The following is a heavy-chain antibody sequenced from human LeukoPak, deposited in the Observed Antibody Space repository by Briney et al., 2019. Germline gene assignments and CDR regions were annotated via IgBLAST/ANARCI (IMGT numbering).Heavy chain of an antibody. CDR1: GGSISSGSYY. Sequence: SETLSLTCTVSGGSISSGSYYWSWIRQPAGKGLEWIGRIYTSGSTNYNPSLKSRVTISVDTSKNQFSLKLSSVTAADTAVYYCARVEAFGELTYWGQGTLVTVSS. CDR2: IYTSGST. V-gene: IGHV4-61*02. D-gene: IGHD3-10*01. CDR3: ARVEAFGELTY. J-gene: IGHJ4*02.